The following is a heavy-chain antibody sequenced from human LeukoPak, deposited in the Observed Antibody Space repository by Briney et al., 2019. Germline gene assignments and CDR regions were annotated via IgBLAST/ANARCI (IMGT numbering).Heavy chain of an antibody. CDR3: AREIFGVDF. CDR1: GFTFSTYA. J-gene: IGHJ4*02. V-gene: IGHV3-23*01. Sequence: GGSLRLSCAASGFTFSTYAMAWVRQAPGKGLEWVSSLNDVGGDAYYADSVKGRFTISRDNAKNSLYLQMNSLRGEDTAVYYCAREIFGVDFWGQGTLVTVSS. D-gene: IGHD3-10*01. CDR2: LNDVGGDA.